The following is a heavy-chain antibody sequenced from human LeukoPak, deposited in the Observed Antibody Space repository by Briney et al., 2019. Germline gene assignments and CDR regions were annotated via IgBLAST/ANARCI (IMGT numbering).Heavy chain of an antibody. CDR1: GYTFNEYY. Sequence: ASVKVSCKASGYTFNEYYMHWVRQAPGQGLEWMGWINPNSGGTNYAQKFQGRVTMTRDTSISTAYMELSRLRSDDTAVYYCARVFSPYYYDSSGYYPTPNFDYWGQGTLVTVSS. V-gene: IGHV1-2*02. D-gene: IGHD3-22*01. CDR2: INPNSGGT. CDR3: ARVFSPYYYDSSGYYPTPNFDY. J-gene: IGHJ4*02.